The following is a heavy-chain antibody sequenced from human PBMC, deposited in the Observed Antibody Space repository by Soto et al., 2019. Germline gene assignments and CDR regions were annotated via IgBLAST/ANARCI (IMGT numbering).Heavy chain of an antibody. CDR3: TRHAIIPKLQYGMDV. J-gene: IGHJ6*02. Sequence: SETLSLSCTVSGGSVSVYYWSWIRQSPGKGLEWLGYIFYRGTTKYSPSVKGRVTISVDTSRNQFSLNLSSVTAADTAVYYCTRHAIIPKLQYGMDVWGQGTMVTVS. CDR2: IFYRGTT. V-gene: IGHV4-59*02. D-gene: IGHD3-22*01. CDR1: GGSVSVYY.